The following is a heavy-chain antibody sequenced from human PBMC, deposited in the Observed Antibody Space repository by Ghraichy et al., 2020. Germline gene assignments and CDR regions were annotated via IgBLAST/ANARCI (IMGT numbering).Heavy chain of an antibody. CDR1: GFTFSSYA. CDR3: AKDYILTGYYNSGPGYYFDY. CDR2: ISGSGGST. D-gene: IGHD3-9*01. J-gene: IGHJ4*02. Sequence: GGSLRLSCAASGFTFSSYAMSWVRQAPGKGLEWVSAISGSGGSTYYADSVKGRFTISRDNSKNTLYLQMNSLRAEDTAVYYCAKDYILTGYYNSGPGYYFDYWGQGTLVTVSS. V-gene: IGHV3-23*01.